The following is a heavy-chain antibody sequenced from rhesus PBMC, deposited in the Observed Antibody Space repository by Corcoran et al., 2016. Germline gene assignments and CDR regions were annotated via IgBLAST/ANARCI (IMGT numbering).Heavy chain of an antibody. CDR3: ARAGRGYSGYRTNYLAY. Sequence: QVTLKESGPALVKPTQTLTLTCTFSGFSLSTSGMGVGWLRQPPGKALEWLASIYWDDYNYYRTSRKSRHTISKDTSKNQVVLTLTNMDPVDTAPYFCARAGRGYSGYRTNYLAYWGQGVLVTVSS. D-gene: IGHD5-30*01. CDR1: GFSLSTSGMG. V-gene: IGHV2S1*01. J-gene: IGHJ4*01. CDR2: IYWDDYN.